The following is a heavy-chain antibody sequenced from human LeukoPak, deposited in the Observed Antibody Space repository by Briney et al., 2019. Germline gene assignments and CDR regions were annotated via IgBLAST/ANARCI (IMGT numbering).Heavy chain of an antibody. D-gene: IGHD4-17*01. Sequence: PGGSLRLSCAASGYTFSTYWMNWVRHAPGKGLVWLSRISSDRSSTNYADSVKGRFTISRENAKNSLYLQMNSQGAEDTGVYCCARECGEGGYFFDQWARG. J-gene: IGHJ4*02. CDR3: ARECGEGGYFFDQ. V-gene: IGHV3-74*01. CDR2: ISSDRSST. CDR1: GYTFSTYW.